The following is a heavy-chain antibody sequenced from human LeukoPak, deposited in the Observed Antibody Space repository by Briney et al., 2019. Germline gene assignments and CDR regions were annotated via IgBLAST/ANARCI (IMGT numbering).Heavy chain of an antibody. CDR1: GYTLTELS. CDR2: IIPIFGTA. V-gene: IGHV1-69*13. D-gene: IGHD3-3*01. J-gene: IGHJ6*02. CDR3: AREIGFWSGYYHVSPRYGMDV. Sequence: ASVKVSCKVSGYTLTELSMHWVRQAPGQGLEWMGGIIPIFGTANYAQKFQGGVTITADESTSTAYMELSSLRSEDTAVYYCAREIGFWSGYYHVSPRYGMDVWGQGTTVTVSS.